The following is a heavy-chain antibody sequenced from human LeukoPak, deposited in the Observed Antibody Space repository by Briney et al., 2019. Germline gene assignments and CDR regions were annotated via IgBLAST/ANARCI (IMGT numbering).Heavy chain of an antibody. CDR3: ARGVYPDY. Sequence: GGSPRLSCAASGFAFSDYWMSWVRQAPGKGLEWVANIKQDGSEKYYVDSVKGRFTISRDNAKNSLYLQMNSLRAEDTAVYYCARGVYPDYWGQGTLVTVSS. J-gene: IGHJ4*02. D-gene: IGHD2-8*01. CDR1: GFAFSDYW. V-gene: IGHV3-7*03. CDR2: IKQDGSEK.